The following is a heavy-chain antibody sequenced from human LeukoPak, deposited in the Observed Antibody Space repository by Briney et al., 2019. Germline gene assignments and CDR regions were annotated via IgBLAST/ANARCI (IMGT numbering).Heavy chain of an antibody. CDR1: GYTFTGYY. J-gene: IGHJ6*03. V-gene: IGHV1-2*02. D-gene: IGHD3-10*01. CDR2: INPNSGGT. CDR3: ARGIGDSDSYNYYMDV. Sequence: ASVKVSCKASGYTFTGYYMHWVRQAPGQGLEWMGWINPNSGGTNYAQKFQGRVTMTRDTSISTAYMELSRLRSDDTAVYYCARGIGDSDSYNYYMDVWGKGTTVTVSS.